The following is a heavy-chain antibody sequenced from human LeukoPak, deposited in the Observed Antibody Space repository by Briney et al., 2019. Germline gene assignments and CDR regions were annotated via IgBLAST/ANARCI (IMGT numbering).Heavy chain of an antibody. CDR1: GGSISSSSYH. Sequence: SETLSLTCTVSGGSISSSSYHWGWIRQPPGKGLEWIGSIYYSGSTYYNPSLKSRVTISVDTSKNQFSLKLSSVTAADTAVYYCARHNGGGLSRWLLLDYWGQGTLVTVSS. V-gene: IGHV4-39*01. D-gene: IGHD2-2*01. CDR3: ARHNGGGLSRWLLLDY. J-gene: IGHJ4*02. CDR2: IYYSGST.